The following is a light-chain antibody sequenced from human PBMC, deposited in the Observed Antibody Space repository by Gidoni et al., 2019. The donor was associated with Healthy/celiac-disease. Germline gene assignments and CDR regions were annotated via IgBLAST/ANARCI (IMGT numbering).Light chain of an antibody. J-gene: IGLJ3*02. CDR2: EVS. CDR3: SSYTSSSTPV. V-gene: IGLV2-14*01. Sequence: QSALPQPASVSGSPGQSITISCTGTSSDVGCYNYVSWYQQHPGKAPKLMISEVSNRPSGVSNRFSGSKSGNTASLTISGLQAEDEADYYCSSYTSSSTPVFGGGTKLTVL. CDR1: SSDVGCYNY.